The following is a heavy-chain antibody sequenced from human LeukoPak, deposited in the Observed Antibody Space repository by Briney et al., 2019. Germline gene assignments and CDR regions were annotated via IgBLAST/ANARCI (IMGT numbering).Heavy chain of an antibody. CDR2: IYYSGST. Sequence: PSETLSLTCTVSGGSISSSSYYWGWIRQPPGKGLEWIGSIYYSGSTYYNPSLKSRVTISVDTAKNQFSLKLSSVTAADTAVYYCASLRRFWPSWGQGTLVTVSS. J-gene: IGHJ5*02. CDR3: ASLRRFWPS. V-gene: IGHV4-39*07. D-gene: IGHD3-3*01. CDR1: GGSISSSSYY.